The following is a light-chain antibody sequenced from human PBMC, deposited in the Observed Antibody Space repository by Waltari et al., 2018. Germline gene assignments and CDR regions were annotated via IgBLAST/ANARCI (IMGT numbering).Light chain of an antibody. Sequence: EIVLTQSPGTLSLSPGDRATLSCRASQTVRTTYLAWYQQKPGQAPTLLIYGASSRATGIRDRFSGSGSGTDFSLTISSLEPEDFAVYYCQQYDISPLTFGGGTKVEIK. V-gene: IGKV3-20*01. CDR1: QTVRTTY. J-gene: IGKJ4*01. CDR3: QQYDISPLT. CDR2: GAS.